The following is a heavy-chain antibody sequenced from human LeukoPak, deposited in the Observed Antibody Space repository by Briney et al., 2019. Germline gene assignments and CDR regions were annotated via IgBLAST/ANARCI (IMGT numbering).Heavy chain of an antibody. Sequence: ASETLSLTCTVSGGSISSYYWSWIRQPPGKGLEWIGYIYYSGSTNYNPSLKSRVTISVDTSKNQFSLKLSSVTAADTAVYYCARKPFRCSGGSCYSGDAFGIWGQGTMVTVSS. CDR1: GGSISSYY. CDR2: IYYSGST. J-gene: IGHJ3*02. V-gene: IGHV4-59*01. CDR3: ARKPFRCSGGSCYSGDAFGI. D-gene: IGHD2-15*01.